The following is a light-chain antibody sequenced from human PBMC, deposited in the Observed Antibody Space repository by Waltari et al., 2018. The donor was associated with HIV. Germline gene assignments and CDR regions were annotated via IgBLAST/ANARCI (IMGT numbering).Light chain of an antibody. CDR3: QQYNTWWT. CDR1: QSISRW. V-gene: IGKV1-5*03. CDR2: RAS. Sequence: DIQMTQSPSTLSAYVGDRVTISCRASQSISRWLAWYQQKPGKAPKLLIYRASNLQNGVPSRFSGSGSGTEYTLTITSLQPYDIATYYCQQYNTWWTFGQGTKVEIK. J-gene: IGKJ1*01.